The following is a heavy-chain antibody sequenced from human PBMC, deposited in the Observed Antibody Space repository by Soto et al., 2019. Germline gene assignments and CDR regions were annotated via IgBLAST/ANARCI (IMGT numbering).Heavy chain of an antibody. V-gene: IGHV4-61*01. CDR1: GGSVSSASYY. CDR2: IYDSGST. J-gene: IGHJ6*02. CDR3: ARRDDYYYHYAMDV. Sequence: SETLSLTCTVSGGSVSSASYYWSWIRQPPGKGLEWIGYIYDSGSTNYNPSLKSRATISVDTSKNQFSLKLSSVTAADTAAYYCARRDDYYYHYAMDVWGQGTKVTVSS.